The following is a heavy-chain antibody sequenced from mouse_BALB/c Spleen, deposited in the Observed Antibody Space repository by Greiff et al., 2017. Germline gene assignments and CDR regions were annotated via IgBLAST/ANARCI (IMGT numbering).Heavy chain of an antibody. CDR3: ARHTGYYGSSDY. V-gene: IGHV5-12-1*01. D-gene: IGHD1-1*01. Sequence: VKLVESGGGLVKPGGSLKLSCAASGFAFSSYDMSWVRQTPEKRLEWVEYISSGGGSTYYPDTVKGRFTISRDNAKHTLYLQMRSLKSVDTAMYYCARHTGYYGSSDYRDQRTTLTVSS. CDR1: GFAFSSYD. CDR2: ISSGGGST. J-gene: IGHJ2*01.